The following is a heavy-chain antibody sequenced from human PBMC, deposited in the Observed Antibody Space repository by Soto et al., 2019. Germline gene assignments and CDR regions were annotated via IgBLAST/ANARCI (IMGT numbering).Heavy chain of an antibody. CDR1: GYRFSSYG. Sequence: QAQLVQSGAEVKKPGASVKVSCKASGYRFSSYGISWVRQAPGQGLEWLGWISTYNDDTKYAQKLQGRVTMTTDTSTRTADKDLRSLSSYDTAVYYCARGGSYDCSGARNYHYDGMNVLGQGTTITVSS. V-gene: IGHV1-18*01. J-gene: IGHJ6*02. D-gene: IGHD3-22*01. CDR2: ISTYNDDT. CDR3: ARGGSYDCSGARNYHYDGMNV.